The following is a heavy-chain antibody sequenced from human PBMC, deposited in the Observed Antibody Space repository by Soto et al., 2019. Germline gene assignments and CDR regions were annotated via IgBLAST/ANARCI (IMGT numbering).Heavy chain of an antibody. CDR3: ARSCCITGTVLYNWFDP. V-gene: IGHV4-30-2*01. CDR1: GGSISSGGYS. CDR2: IYHSGST. D-gene: IGHD1-20*01. Sequence: PSETLSLTCAVSGGSISSGGYSWSWIRQPPGKGLEWIGYIYHSGSTYYNPSLKSRVTISVDRSKNQFSLKLSSVTAADTAVYYCARSCCITGTVLYNWFDPWGQGTLVSVSS. J-gene: IGHJ5*02.